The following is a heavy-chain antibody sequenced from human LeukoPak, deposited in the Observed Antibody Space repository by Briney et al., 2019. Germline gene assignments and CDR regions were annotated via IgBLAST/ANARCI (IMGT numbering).Heavy chain of an antibody. V-gene: IGHV4-4*02. Sequence: SETLSLTCAVSGGSISSSNWWSWVRQPPGKGLEWIGEIYHSGSTNYNPSLKSRVTISVDKSKNQFSLKLSSVTAADTAVYYCARAVQLERRWWFDPWGQGTLVTVSS. CDR1: GGSISSSNW. CDR2: IYHSGST. D-gene: IGHD1-1*01. J-gene: IGHJ5*02. CDR3: ARAVQLERRWWFDP.